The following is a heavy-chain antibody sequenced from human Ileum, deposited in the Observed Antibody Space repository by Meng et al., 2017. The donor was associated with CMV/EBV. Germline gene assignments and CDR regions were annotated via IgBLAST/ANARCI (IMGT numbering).Heavy chain of an antibody. CDR2: NYYSERT. V-gene: IGHV4-39*07. CDR1: CGSSISHNYH. J-gene: IGHJ4*02. Sequence: LPLQVSGPRRFRPYETLSHTCPVSCGSSISHNYHGGLIRQPPGKGMELIWSNYYSERTYSYPSLKSRVTISVATSKNQFSLKVSYVTAADTAVYYCARVGAGRRGVMPDYWGQGPLVTVSS. CDR3: ARVGAGRRGVMPDY. D-gene: IGHD3-16*01.